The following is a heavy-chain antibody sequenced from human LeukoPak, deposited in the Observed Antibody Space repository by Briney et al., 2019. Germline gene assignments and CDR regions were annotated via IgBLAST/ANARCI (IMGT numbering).Heavy chain of an antibody. J-gene: IGHJ4*02. D-gene: IGHD2-2*01. CDR3: ARRPRFVVVLAAIGEDY. V-gene: IGHV5-10-1*01. CDR2: IDPSDSYT. Sequence: GESLKISCKGSGYSFTSYWISWVRQMPGKGLEWMGRIDPSDSYTNYSPSFQGHVTISADKSISTAYLQWSSLKASDTAMYYCARRPRFVVVLAAIGEDYWGQGTLVTVSS. CDR1: GYSFTSYW.